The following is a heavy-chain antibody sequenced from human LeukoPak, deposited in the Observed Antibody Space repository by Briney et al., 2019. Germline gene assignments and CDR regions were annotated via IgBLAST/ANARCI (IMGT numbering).Heavy chain of an antibody. J-gene: IGHJ5*02. D-gene: IGHD4-17*01. Sequence: PGGSLRLSCAASGFTFSNYTMNWVRQAPGKGLEWVAVISYDGSNKYYADSVKGRFTISRDNSRNTLYLQMNSLRAEDTAVYYCAKNAARNYGDYVGYNWFDPWGQGTLVTVSS. CDR2: ISYDGSNK. V-gene: IGHV3-30*18. CDR1: GFTFSNYT. CDR3: AKNAARNYGDYVGYNWFDP.